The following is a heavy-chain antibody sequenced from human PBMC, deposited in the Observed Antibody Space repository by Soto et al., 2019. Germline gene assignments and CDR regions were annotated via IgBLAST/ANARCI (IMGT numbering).Heavy chain of an antibody. CDR1: GGTSRSGSNY. V-gene: IGHV4-39*01. CDR3: ARTPVTRRGLRAVDI. J-gene: IGHJ3*02. Sequence: SEPLSLTCTVSGGTSRSGSNYWGWICQPPGKGLEWIVSMYFSGSTYYNPSLKSRVTESVDTSKNQFSLKLTSVTAADTAVYYCARTPVTRRGLRAVDIWGQGTMVTVSS. D-gene: IGHD4-4*01. CDR2: MYFSGST.